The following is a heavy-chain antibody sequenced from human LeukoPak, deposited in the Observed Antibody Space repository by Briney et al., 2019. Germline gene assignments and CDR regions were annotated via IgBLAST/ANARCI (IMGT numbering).Heavy chain of an antibody. CDR1: GGSISSYY. D-gene: IGHD5-18*01. CDR3: ARGPSWGYSGV. V-gene: IGHV4-59*01. J-gene: IGHJ4*02. CDR2: IYYSGST. Sequence: SETLSLTCTVSGGSISSYYWSWIRQPPGKGLEWIGYIYYSGSTNYNPSLKSRVTISVDTSKNQFSLKLSSVTAADTAVYYCARGPSWGYSGVWGQGTLVTVSS.